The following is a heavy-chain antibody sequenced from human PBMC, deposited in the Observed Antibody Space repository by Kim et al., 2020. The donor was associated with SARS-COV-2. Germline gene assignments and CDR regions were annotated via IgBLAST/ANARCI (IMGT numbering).Heavy chain of an antibody. CDR3: ARECSGGSCYTPSQYYYYYYGMDV. V-gene: IGHV3-48*02. J-gene: IGHJ6*02. Sequence: GGSLRLSCAASRFTFSSYSMNWVRQAPGKGLEWVSYISSSSSTIYYADSVKGRFTISRDNAKNSLYLQMNSLRDEDTAVYYCARECSGGSCYTPSQYYYYYYGMDVWGQGTTVTVSS. CDR1: RFTFSSYS. D-gene: IGHD2-15*01. CDR2: ISSSSSTI.